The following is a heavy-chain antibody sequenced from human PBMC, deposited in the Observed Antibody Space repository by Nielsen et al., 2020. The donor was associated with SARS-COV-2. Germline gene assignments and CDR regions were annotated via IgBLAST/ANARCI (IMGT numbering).Heavy chain of an antibody. CDR2: ITSSGYI. CDR3: ARDSTYYYDSSGWGYFDY. Sequence: GESLKISCAASTFTFSDFTMNWVRQAPGKGLEWVSSITSSGYIYYTDSVKGRFTISRDNTKNSLYLQMNSLRAEDTAVYYCARDSTYYYDSSGWGYFDYWGQGTLVTVSS. D-gene: IGHD3-22*01. CDR1: TFTFSDFT. V-gene: IGHV3-69-1*01. J-gene: IGHJ4*02.